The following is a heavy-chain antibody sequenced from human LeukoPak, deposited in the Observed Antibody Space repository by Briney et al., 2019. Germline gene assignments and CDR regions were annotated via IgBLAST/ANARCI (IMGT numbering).Heavy chain of an antibody. CDR1: GGTFSSYA. CDR2: ITVMSGTA. CDR3: ATELRGYSFGYDS. D-gene: IGHD5-12*01. Sequence: SVKVSCKASGGTFSSYAIAWVRQAPGQGLEWLGRITVMSGTANYAQKFQDRVTITMDESTRTSYMEVSSLRSEDTAVYFCATELRGYSFGYDSWGQGTLVTVSP. J-gene: IGHJ5*01. V-gene: IGHV1-69*05.